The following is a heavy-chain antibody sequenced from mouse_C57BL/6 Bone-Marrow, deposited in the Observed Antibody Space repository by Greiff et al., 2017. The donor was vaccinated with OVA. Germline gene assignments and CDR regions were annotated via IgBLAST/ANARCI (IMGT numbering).Heavy chain of an antibody. CDR1: GFTFTDYY. J-gene: IGHJ4*01. CDR3: ARYIKDYYDYAVRAMDY. CDR2: IRNKANGYTT. V-gene: IGHV7-3*01. D-gene: IGHD2-4*01. Sequence: EVKLVESGGGLVQPGGSLSLSCAASGFTFTDYYMSWVRQPPGKALEWLGFIRNKANGYTTEYSASVKGRFTISRDNSQSILYLQMNALGAEDSTTYCCARYIKDYYDYAVRAMDYWGQGTSVTVSS.